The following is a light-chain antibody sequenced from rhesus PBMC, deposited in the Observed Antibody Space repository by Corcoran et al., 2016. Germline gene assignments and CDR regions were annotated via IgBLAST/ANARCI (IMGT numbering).Light chain of an antibody. CDR2: EVS. J-gene: IGLJ1*01. CDR1: SSDIGGYNY. V-gene: IGLV2-32*02. Sequence: QAALTQPRSLSGSPGQSVTISCTGTSSDIGGYNYVSWYQQHPGTAPKLMIYEVSKRPSGVSDRFSGSKSGNTASLTISGLQAEDEADYYCSSHAGSNTFIFGAGTRLTVL. CDR3: SSHAGSNTFI.